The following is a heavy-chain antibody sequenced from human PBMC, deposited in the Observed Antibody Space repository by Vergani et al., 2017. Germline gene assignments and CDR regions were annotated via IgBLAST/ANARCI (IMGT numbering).Heavy chain of an antibody. J-gene: IGHJ5*02. CDR1: GFTFSGSA. CDR3: TRGIDYNWFDP. D-gene: IGHD3-9*01. CDR2: IRSKANSYAT. Sequence: EVQLVESGGGLVQPGGSLKLSCAAPGFTFSGSAMHWVRQASGKGLEWVGRIRSKANSYATAYAASVKGRFTISRDDSKNTAYLQMNSLKTEDTAVYYCTRGIDYNWFDPWGQGTLVTVSS. V-gene: IGHV3-73*01.